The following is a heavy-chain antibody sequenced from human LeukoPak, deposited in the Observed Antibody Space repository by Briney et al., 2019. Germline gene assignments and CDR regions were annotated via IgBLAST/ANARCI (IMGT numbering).Heavy chain of an antibody. V-gene: IGHV4-38-2*02. J-gene: IGHJ4*02. D-gene: IGHD3-22*01. CDR3: ARDSEDVYDSSGYPE. Sequence: PSATLSLTCTVSGYSISSGYYWGWIRQPPGKRLEWVGSIHSSGNTYYSPTLKSRVTISVDTSKNQFSLNLTSVTAADAAVYYCARDSEDVYDSSGYPEWGQGTLVTVSS. CDR2: IHSSGNT. CDR1: GYSISSGYY.